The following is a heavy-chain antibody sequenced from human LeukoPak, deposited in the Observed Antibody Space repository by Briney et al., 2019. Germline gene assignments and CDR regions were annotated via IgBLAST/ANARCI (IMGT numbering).Heavy chain of an antibody. V-gene: IGHV3-53*01. CDR1: GFTFSSYA. J-gene: IGHJ4*02. Sequence: GGSLRLSCAASGFTFSSYAMSWVRQAPGKGLEWVSVIYTGGSTYYADSVKGRFTISRDNSKNTLYLQMNSLRAEDTAVYYYARSIQLWEPFDYWGQGTLVTVSS. CDR2: IYTGGST. D-gene: IGHD5-18*01. CDR3: ARSIQLWEPFDY.